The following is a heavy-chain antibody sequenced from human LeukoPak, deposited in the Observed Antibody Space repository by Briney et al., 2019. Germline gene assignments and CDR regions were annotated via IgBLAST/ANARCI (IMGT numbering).Heavy chain of an antibody. CDR3: ARGRRAWVSD. Sequence: ASVKVSCKASGYTFTGYYMHWVRQAPGQGLEWLGWVNPNSGNSGYAQKFQGRVTMTRDTSISTAYMELSSLRSEDTAVYYCARGRRAWVSDWGQGTLVTVSS. CDR1: GYTFTGYY. V-gene: IGHV1-8*02. D-gene: IGHD2/OR15-2a*01. J-gene: IGHJ4*02. CDR2: VNPNSGNS.